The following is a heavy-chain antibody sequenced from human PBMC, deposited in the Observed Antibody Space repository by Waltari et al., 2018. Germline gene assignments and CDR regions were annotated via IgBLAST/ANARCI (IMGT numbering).Heavy chain of an antibody. CDR3: ASSTSHYRYYYYMDV. Sequence: EVQLVQSGAEVKKPGESLKISCKGSGYSFTSYWIGWVRQMPGKGLEWMGIIYPGDSDTRYSPSFQGQVTISADKSISTAYLQWSSLKASDTAMYYCASSTSHYRYYYYMDVWGKGTTVTISS. CDR1: GYSFTSYW. V-gene: IGHV5-51*01. CDR2: IYPGDSDT. D-gene: IGHD2-2*01. J-gene: IGHJ6*03.